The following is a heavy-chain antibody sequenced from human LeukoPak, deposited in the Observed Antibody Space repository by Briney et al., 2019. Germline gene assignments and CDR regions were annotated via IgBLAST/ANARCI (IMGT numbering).Heavy chain of an antibody. CDR2: IIPIFGTA. CDR1: GGTFSSYA. D-gene: IGHD3-22*01. Sequence: ASVKVSCKASGGTFSSYAISWVRQAPGQGLEWMGGIIPIFGTANYAQKFQGRVTITADESTSTAYMELSSLRSEDTAVYYCARVPTNYYDSSGYGTWYNWFDPWGQGTLVTVSS. CDR3: ARVPTNYYDSSGYGTWYNWFDP. J-gene: IGHJ5*02. V-gene: IGHV1-69*13.